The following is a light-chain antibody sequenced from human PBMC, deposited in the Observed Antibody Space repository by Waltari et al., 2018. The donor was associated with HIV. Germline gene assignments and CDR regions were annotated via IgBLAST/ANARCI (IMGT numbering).Light chain of an antibody. V-gene: IGLV4-69*01. CDR3: QTWGTGIPI. CDR2: VNSDGTH. Sequence: QPVLTQPPSASASLGTSVRITCTLSSGHSHYALAWHQRQPQKGPRYLMNVNSDGTHTKVDGIPDRFSGSSSGTDRYLIISGLQSEDEADYYCQTWGTGIPIFGGGTKLTVL. J-gene: IGLJ2*01. CDR1: SGHSHYA.